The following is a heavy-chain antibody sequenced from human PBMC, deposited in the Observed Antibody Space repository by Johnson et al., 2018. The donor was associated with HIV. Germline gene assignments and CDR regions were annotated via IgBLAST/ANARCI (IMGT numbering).Heavy chain of an antibody. CDR3: SKFVGYCSGGGCYTPGDI. CDR1: GFTFSGSA. J-gene: IGHJ3*02. Sequence: VHLVESGGGLVQPGGSLKLACAASGFTFSGSALHWVRQASGKGLEWIGHIRSKTNTYATEYAASVKGRFTISRDDSQNTAYLQMNSLKTEDTAVYYCSKFVGYCSGGGCYTPGDIWGQGTMVTVSS. D-gene: IGHD2-15*01. V-gene: IGHV3-73*01. CDR2: IRSKTNTYAT.